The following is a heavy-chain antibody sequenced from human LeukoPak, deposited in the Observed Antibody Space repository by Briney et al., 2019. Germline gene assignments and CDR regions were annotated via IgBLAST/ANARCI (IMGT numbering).Heavy chain of an antibody. V-gene: IGHV4-39*01. CDR1: GGSISSSNYF. Sequence: PSDTLSLTCTVSGGSISSSNYFWSWIRQPPGQELVWIASINYGGTTYYNPPLKSRVTISVDTSKNQFSLRLTSVTAADTAVYLCARYVVYGSGKYYFDYWGQGSLVSVSS. J-gene: IGHJ4*02. CDR3: ARYVVYGSGKYYFDY. CDR2: INYGGTT. D-gene: IGHD3-10*01.